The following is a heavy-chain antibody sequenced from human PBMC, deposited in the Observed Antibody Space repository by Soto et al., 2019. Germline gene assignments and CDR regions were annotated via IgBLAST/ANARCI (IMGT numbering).Heavy chain of an antibody. CDR2: ISYEGSNT. CDR1: GFTFDTYG. J-gene: IGHJ6*02. CDR3: ARVTPGNNLYYFSGLDF. D-gene: IGHD1-1*01. V-gene: IGHV3-30-3*01. Sequence: GGSLRLSCVASGFTFDTYGIHWVRQAPGKGLQWVTLISYEGSNTYYADSVRGRFTISRDNSKNALYLQMNTLRPEDTGVYYCARVTPGNNLYYFSGLDFWGQGTSVTVSS.